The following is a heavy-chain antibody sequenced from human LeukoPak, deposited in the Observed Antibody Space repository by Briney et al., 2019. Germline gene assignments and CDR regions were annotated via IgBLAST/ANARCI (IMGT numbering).Heavy chain of an antibody. Sequence: ASVKVSCKASGYTFTNYAMNWVRQAPGQGLEWMGWISTNTGNPTYAQGFTGRFVFSLDTSVSTAYLQISSLKAEDTAVYYCARVPSITMVRGGENDHWGQGTLVTVSS. J-gene: IGHJ4*02. CDR3: ARVPSITMVRGGENDH. D-gene: IGHD3-10*01. CDR1: GYTFTNYA. V-gene: IGHV7-4-1*02. CDR2: ISTNTGNP.